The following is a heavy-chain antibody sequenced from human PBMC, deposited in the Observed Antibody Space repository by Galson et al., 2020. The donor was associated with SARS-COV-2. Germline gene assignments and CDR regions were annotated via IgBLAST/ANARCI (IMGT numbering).Heavy chain of an antibody. V-gene: IGHV4-34*01. CDR1: GGSFSGYY. J-gene: IGHJ4*02. Sequence: SETLSLTCAVYGGSFSGYYWSWIRQPPGKGLEWIGEINHSGSTNYNPSLKSRVTISVDTSKNQFSLKLSSVTAADTAVYYCARFLGQRGYWEAIPIRAFDYWGQGTLVIVSS. CDR3: ARFLGQRGYWEAIPIRAFDY. D-gene: IGHD1-26*01. CDR2: INHSGST.